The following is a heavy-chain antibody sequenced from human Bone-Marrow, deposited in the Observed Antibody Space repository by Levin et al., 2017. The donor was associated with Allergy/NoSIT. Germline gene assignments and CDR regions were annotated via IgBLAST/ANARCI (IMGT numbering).Heavy chain of an antibody. CDR1: EFTFSHHY. D-gene: IGHD5/OR15-5a*01. CDR3: VREAAASVFDL. J-gene: IGHJ3*01. CDR2: SRNKANSYIT. Sequence: GESLKISCAASEFTFSHHYMDWVSQAPGKGLEWVGRSRNKANSYITEYAASVKGRFTISRDDSKNSVYLEMNSLKSDVTAVYFCVREAAASVFDLWGQGTMVTVSP. V-gene: IGHV3-72*01.